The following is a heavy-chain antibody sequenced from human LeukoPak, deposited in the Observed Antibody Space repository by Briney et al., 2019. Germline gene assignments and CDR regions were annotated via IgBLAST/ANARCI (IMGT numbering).Heavy chain of an antibody. D-gene: IGHD2-21*02. V-gene: IGHV4-34*01. J-gene: IGHJ4*02. CDR2: IHYTGAT. Sequence: SETLSLTCAVYGGSITGYYWSWIRQTPGRGLEWVGEIHYTGATSYNPSLKSRVTISVDTSKNQFSLKLSSVTAADTAVYYCARGPAHAYCGGDCYDFDYWGQGTLVTVSS. CDR1: GGSITGYY. CDR3: ARGPAHAYCGGDCYDFDY.